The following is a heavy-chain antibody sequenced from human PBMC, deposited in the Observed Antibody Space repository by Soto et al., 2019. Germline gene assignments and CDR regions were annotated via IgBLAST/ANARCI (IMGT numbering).Heavy chain of an antibody. V-gene: IGHV4-59*08. Sequence: SETLSLTCTVSGGSISSYYWSWIRQPPGKGLEWIGYIYYSGSTNYNPSLKSRVTISVDTSKDQFSLKLSSVTAADTAVYYCARFMVSWFDPWGQGTLVTVSS. J-gene: IGHJ5*02. CDR3: ARFMVSWFDP. CDR2: IYYSGST. D-gene: IGHD3-10*01. CDR1: GGSISSYY.